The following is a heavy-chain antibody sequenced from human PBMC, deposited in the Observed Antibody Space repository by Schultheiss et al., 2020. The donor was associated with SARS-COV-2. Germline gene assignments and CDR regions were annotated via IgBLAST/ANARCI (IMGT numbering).Heavy chain of an antibody. CDR3: AKEPYVVGGAFDI. J-gene: IGHJ3*02. Sequence: GESLKISCAASGFTFSSYAMSWVRQAPGKGLEWVSAISGSGGSTYYADSVKGRFTISRDNAKNSLYLQMNSLRAEDTAVYYCAKEPYVVGGAFDIWGQGTMVTVSS. V-gene: IGHV3-23*01. D-gene: IGHD2-15*01. CDR1: GFTFSSYA. CDR2: ISGSGGST.